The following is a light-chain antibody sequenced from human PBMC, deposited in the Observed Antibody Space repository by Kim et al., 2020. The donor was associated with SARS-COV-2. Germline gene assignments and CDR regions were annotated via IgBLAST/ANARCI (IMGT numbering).Light chain of an antibody. Sequence: LSPGERATLSCRASQSVSSFLAWYQQKPGQAPRLLVYDASTRATGIPARFSGSGSGTDFTLTISSLEPEDFAVYYCQQRSSWPWTFGQGTKVEIK. CDR2: DAS. CDR3: QQRSSWPWT. CDR1: QSVSSF. J-gene: IGKJ1*01. V-gene: IGKV3-11*01.